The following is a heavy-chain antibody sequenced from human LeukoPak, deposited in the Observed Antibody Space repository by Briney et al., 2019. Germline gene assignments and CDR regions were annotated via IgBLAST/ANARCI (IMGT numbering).Heavy chain of an antibody. Sequence: PSETLSLTCAVSGGSISSGGYSWSWIRQPPGKGLEWIGYIYYTGSTYYNPSLKSRVTISVDTSKNQFSLKLRSVTAADTAVYYCARDVGTVTTLYYYYYMDVWGKGTTVTVSS. CDR2: IYYTGST. D-gene: IGHD4-17*01. CDR1: GGSISSGGYS. CDR3: ARDVGTVTTLYYYYYMDV. J-gene: IGHJ6*03. V-gene: IGHV4-30-4*07.